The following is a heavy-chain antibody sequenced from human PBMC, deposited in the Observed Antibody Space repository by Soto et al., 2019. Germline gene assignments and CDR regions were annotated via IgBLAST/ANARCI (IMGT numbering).Heavy chain of an antibody. Sequence: PSETLSLTCTVSGGSISSGCYYWSWIRQHPGKGLEWIGYIYYSGSTYYNPSLKSRVTISVDTSKNQFSLKLSSVTAADTAVYYCARGYSSSPSGYFDYWGQGTLVTVSS. V-gene: IGHV4-31*03. CDR2: IYYSGST. D-gene: IGHD6-13*01. J-gene: IGHJ4*02. CDR1: GGSISSGCYY. CDR3: ARGYSSSPSGYFDY.